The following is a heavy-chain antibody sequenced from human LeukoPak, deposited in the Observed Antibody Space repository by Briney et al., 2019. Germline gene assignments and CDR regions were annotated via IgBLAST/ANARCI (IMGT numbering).Heavy chain of an antibody. CDR3: AREASRLTSGY. CDR1: GGSINSITNY. V-gene: IGHV4-39*07. Sequence: SETLSLTCTVSGGSINSITNYWGWIRQPPGKGLEWIGSIYYSGSTYYNPSLKSRVTISVDTSKNQFSLRLSSVTAADTAVYYCAREASRLTSGYWGQGTLVTVSS. CDR2: IYYSGST. J-gene: IGHJ4*02.